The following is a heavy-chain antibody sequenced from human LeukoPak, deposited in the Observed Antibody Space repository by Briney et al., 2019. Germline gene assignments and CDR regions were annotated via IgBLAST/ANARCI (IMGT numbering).Heavy chain of an antibody. J-gene: IGHJ5*02. CDR2: MNPNSGNT. D-gene: IGHD2-15*01. CDR3: ARGGGYCSGGSCSDWWFDP. Sequence: ASVKVSCKASGYTFTSYDINWVRQATGQGLEWMGWMNPNSGNTGYAQKFQGRDTMTRNTSISTAYMELSSLRSEDTAVYYCARGGGYCSGGSCSDWWFDPWGQGTLVTVSS. CDR1: GYTFTSYD. V-gene: IGHV1-8*01.